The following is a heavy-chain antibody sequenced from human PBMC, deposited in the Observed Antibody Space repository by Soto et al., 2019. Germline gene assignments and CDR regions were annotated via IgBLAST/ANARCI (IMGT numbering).Heavy chain of an antibody. CDR2: IWYDGSNK. D-gene: IGHD4-17*01. CDR1: GFTFSSYG. Sequence: QVQLVESGGGVVQPGRSLRISCAASGFTFSSYGMHWVRQAPGKGLEWVAVIWYDGSNKYYADSVKGRFTISRDNSKNTLYLQMNSLRAEDTAVYYCARVLEDYCDSRGQLDWYFDLWGRGTLVTVSS. CDR3: ARVLEDYCDSRGQLDWYFDL. J-gene: IGHJ2*01. V-gene: IGHV3-33*01.